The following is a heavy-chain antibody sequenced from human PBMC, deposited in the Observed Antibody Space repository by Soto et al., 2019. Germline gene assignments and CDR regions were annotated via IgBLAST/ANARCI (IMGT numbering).Heavy chain of an antibody. CDR1: GGSISSGGYY. J-gene: IGHJ3*02. CDR2: IYYSGST. V-gene: IGHV4-31*03. Sequence: QVQLQESGPGLVKPSQTLSLTCTVSGGSISSGGYYWGWIRQHPGKGLEWVGYIYYSGSTYYNPSLKSRATISVDTSKNQFSLKLSSVTAADTAVYYCARDFDYDNAFDIWCQGTMVTVSS. CDR3: ARDFDYDNAFDI. D-gene: IGHD3-9*01.